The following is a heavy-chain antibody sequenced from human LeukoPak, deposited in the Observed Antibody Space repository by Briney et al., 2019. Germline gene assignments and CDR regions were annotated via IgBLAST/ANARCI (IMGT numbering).Heavy chain of an antibody. CDR3: ARGDSRGELFSGFDY. Sequence: GGSLRLSFAASGFTFSSYSMNWVRQAPGKGLEWVSSISSSSSYIYYADSVKGRFTISRDNAKNSLYLQMNSLRAEDTAVYYCARGDSRGELFSGFDYWGQGTLVTVSS. D-gene: IGHD3-10*01. V-gene: IGHV3-21*01. J-gene: IGHJ4*02. CDR1: GFTFSSYS. CDR2: ISSSSSYI.